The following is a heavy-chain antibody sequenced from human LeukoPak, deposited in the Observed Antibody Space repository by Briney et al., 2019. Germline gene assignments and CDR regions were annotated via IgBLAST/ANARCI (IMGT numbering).Heavy chain of an antibody. CDR3: ARDPGSLDTAMAFDY. J-gene: IGHJ4*02. D-gene: IGHD5-18*01. CDR1: GGTFSSYA. V-gene: IGHV1-69*05. CDR2: IIPIFGTA. Sequence: SVKVFCKASGGTFSSYAISWGRQAPGQGLEWMGRIIPIFGTANYAQKFQGRVTITTDESTSTAYMELSSLRSEDTAVYYCARDPGSLDTAMAFDYWGQGTLVTVSS.